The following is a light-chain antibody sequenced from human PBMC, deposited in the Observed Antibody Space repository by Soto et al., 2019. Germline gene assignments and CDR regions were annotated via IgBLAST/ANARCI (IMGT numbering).Light chain of an antibody. Sequence: DIQMTQSPSSLSASVGDRVTITCRASQGISNDLGWYQQKPGKAPKRLIYAISSLESGVPSRFSGSGSGIEFTLTISSLQPADFATYYCLQHNTYAWTFGQGTKVDIK. V-gene: IGKV1-17*01. CDR3: LQHNTYAWT. J-gene: IGKJ1*01. CDR2: AIS. CDR1: QGISND.